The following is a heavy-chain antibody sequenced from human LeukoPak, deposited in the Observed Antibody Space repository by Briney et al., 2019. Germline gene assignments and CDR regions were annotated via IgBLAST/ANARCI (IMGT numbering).Heavy chain of an antibody. V-gene: IGHV3-48*03. CDR1: GFTFSSYE. CDR2: ISSSGSTI. Sequence: PGGSLRLSCAASGFTFSSYEMNWVRQAPGKGLEWVSYISSSGSTIYYADSAKGRFTISRDNAKNSLYLQMNSLRAEDTAVYYCAGGDYYYYGMDVWGKGTTVTVSS. CDR3: AGGDYYYYGMDV. D-gene: IGHD3-10*01. J-gene: IGHJ6*04.